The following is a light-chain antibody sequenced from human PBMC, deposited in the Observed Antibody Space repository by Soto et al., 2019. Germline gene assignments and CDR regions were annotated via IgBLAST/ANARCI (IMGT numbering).Light chain of an antibody. Sequence: QSVLTQPPSVSGAPGQRVTISRTGSSSNIGAGYDVHWYQHLPGTAPKLLIYGNSNRPSGVPDRFSGSKSGTSASLAITGLQAEDEADYYCQSYDSSLSAWVFGGGTKLTVI. CDR2: GNS. V-gene: IGLV1-40*01. CDR1: SSNIGAGYD. CDR3: QSYDSSLSAWV. J-gene: IGLJ3*02.